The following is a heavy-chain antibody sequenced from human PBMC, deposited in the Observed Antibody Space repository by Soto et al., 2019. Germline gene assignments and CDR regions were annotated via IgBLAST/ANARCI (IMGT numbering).Heavy chain of an antibody. CDR1: GYTFTSYA. J-gene: IGHJ4*02. CDR2: INAGNGNT. Sequence: QVQLVQSGAEVKKPGASVKVSCKASGYTFTSYAMHWVRQAPGQRLEWMGWINAGNGNTKYSQKFQGRVTITRDTSASTAYMELSSLRSEDTAVYYCARGYDFWSGYPDFDYWGQGTLVTVSS. CDR3: ARGYDFWSGYPDFDY. V-gene: IGHV1-3*01. D-gene: IGHD3-3*01.